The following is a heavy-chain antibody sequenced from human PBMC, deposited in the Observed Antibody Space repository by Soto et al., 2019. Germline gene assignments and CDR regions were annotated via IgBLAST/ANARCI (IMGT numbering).Heavy chain of an antibody. Sequence: SETLSLTCGGAGGYISSGGYSWSWIRQPPGKGLEWIGYIYHSGSTYYNPSLKSRVTISVDRSKNQFSLKLSSVTAAETAAYYCARVPGPWGQGTLVTVSS. J-gene: IGHJ5*02. V-gene: IGHV4-30-2*01. CDR1: GGYISSGGYS. CDR3: ARVPGP. D-gene: IGHD7-27*01. CDR2: IYHSGST.